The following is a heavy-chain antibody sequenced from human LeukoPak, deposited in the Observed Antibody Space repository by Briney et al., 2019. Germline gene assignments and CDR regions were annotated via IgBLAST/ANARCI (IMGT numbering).Heavy chain of an antibody. J-gene: IGHJ4*02. CDR2: MNPNSGNT. CDR1: GYTFTSYD. V-gene: IGHV1-8*01. D-gene: IGHD4-23*01. CDR3: ARVGQVVSAWDYGGTDHDFDY. Sequence: GASVKVSXKASGYTFTSYDINWVRQATGQGLEWIGWMNPNSGNTGYAQKFQGRVTMTRNTSISTAYMELSSLRSEDTAVYYCARVGQVVSAWDYGGTDHDFDYWGQGTLVTVSS.